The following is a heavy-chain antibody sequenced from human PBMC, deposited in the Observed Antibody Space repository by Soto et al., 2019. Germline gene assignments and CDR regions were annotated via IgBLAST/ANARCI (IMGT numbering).Heavy chain of an antibody. CDR3: EAVPDSSSGTHFDY. CDR1: GFTFNSSA. D-gene: IGHD6-6*01. J-gene: IGHJ4*02. CDR2: IVVGSGNT. Sequence: SLKVSCKASGFTFNSSAMQWVRQARGQRLEWIGWIVVGSGNTNYAQKFQERVTITRDMSTSTAYMELSSLRSEDTAVYYCEAVPDSSSGTHFDYWGQGTLVTVSS. V-gene: IGHV1-58*02.